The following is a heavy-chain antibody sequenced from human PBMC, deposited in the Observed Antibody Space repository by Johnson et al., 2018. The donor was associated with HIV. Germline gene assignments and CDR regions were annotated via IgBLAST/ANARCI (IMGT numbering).Heavy chain of an antibody. J-gene: IGHJ3*02. CDR2: IMGQGSEK. CDR1: GFSSGTYW. D-gene: IGHD3-10*01. Sequence: VQLVESGGGLVQPGGSLRLSCAATGFSSGTYWMAWVRQAPGKGLEWVASIMGQGSEKYYVDSVKGRFTISRDIPRNSVYLQMNGLRVDDTAVYYCAREGVGTLDFTSTVRRVKTAFDILGQGTMVTVSS. CDR3: AREGVGTLDFTSTVRRVKTAFDI. V-gene: IGHV3-7*01.